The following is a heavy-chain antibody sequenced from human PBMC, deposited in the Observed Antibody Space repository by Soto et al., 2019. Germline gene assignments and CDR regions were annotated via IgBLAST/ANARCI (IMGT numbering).Heavy chain of an antibody. J-gene: IGHJ2*01. CDR1: GGSISSGGYS. Sequence: QLQLQESGSGLVKPSQTLSLTCAVSGGSISSGGYSWSWIRQPPGKGLEWIGYIYHSGSTYYNPSLKSLVTISVARSKNQFSLKLSSVTAADTAVYSCARARPPRPHWYFELWGRGTLVTVSS. CDR2: IYHSGST. D-gene: IGHD6-6*01. V-gene: IGHV4-30-2*01. CDR3: ARARPPRPHWYFEL.